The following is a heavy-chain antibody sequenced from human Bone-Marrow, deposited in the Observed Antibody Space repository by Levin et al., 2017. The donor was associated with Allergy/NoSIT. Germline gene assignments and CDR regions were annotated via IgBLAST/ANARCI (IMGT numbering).Heavy chain of an antibody. V-gene: IGHV1-46*01. CDR2: INPGDGNT. CDR3: LVSAVGFED. Sequence: PAASVKVSCKASGYTFTNFYMHWVRQAPGQGLEWMGFINPGDGNTKYAQRFQGRVTMTTDTSTSTVYLELTSLRSDDTAVFYCLVSAVGFEDWGQGTLITVSS. J-gene: IGHJ4*02. D-gene: IGHD3-16*01. CDR1: GYTFTNFY.